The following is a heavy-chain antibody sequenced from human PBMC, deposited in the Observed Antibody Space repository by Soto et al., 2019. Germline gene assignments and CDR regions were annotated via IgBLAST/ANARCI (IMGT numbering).Heavy chain of an antibody. CDR2: INPSGGNT. V-gene: IGHV1-46*01. J-gene: IGHJ5*02. D-gene: IGHD6-13*01. CDR1: GYTFTNNW. CDR3: ARDHSIASSGAWWLDP. Sequence: ASVKVSCKASGYTFTNNWIHWVRRPPGQGLEWMATINPSGGNTNYAHNFQGRVTMIRDTSTSTVYMELSSLTPEGTAVYYCARDHSIASSGAWWLDPWGQGTLVTVSS.